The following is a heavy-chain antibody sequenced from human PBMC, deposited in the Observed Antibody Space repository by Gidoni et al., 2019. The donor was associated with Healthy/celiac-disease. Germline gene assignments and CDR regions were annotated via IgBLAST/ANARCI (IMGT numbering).Heavy chain of an antibody. J-gene: IGHJ4*02. CDR2: IDWDDDK. CDR3: ARTYYYDRTEGGNGGFDY. Sequence: QVTLRESGPALVKPTQTLTLTCTFSGFSLCTSGMCVSWIRQPPGKALEWLALIDWDDDKYYSTSLKTRLTISKDTSKNQVVLTRTNMDPVDTATYYCARTYYYDRTEGGNGGFDYWGQGTLVTVSS. D-gene: IGHD3-22*01. V-gene: IGHV2-70*01. CDR1: GFSLCTSGMC.